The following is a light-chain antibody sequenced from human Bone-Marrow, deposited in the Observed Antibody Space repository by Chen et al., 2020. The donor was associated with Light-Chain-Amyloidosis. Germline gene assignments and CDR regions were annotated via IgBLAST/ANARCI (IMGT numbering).Light chain of an antibody. CDR2: DDS. V-gene: IGLV3-21*02. Sequence: SYVLTQPSSVSVAPGQTATIACGGNNIGSTSVHWYQQTPGQAPLLVVYDDSDRPSGIPERLSGSNYGNTATLTISRVEAVDEADYYCQVWDRSSDRPVFGGGTKLTVL. J-gene: IGLJ3*02. CDR1: NIGSTS. CDR3: QVWDRSSDRPV.